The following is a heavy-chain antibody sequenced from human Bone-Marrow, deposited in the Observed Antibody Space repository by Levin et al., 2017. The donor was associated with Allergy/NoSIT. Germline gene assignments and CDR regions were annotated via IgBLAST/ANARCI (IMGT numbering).Heavy chain of an antibody. V-gene: IGHV1-18*01. J-gene: IGHJ6*02. D-gene: IGHD5-18*01. CDR2: VSPYNGNT. CDR1: GYTFTYHG. Sequence: LGESLKISCQASGYTFTYHGISWVRQAPGQGLEWMGWVSPYNGNTDYAQKYQGRVTMTPDTSTATVYMELRSLRPDDTAVYFCARANRGYRFGTYHHDGMDVWGQGTTVTVSS. CDR3: ARANRGYRFGTYHHDGMDV.